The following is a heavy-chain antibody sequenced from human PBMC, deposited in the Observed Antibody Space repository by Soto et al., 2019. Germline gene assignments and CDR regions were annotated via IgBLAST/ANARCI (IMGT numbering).Heavy chain of an antibody. CDR1: GGTFSSYA. V-gene: IGHV1-69*13. CDR2: IIPIFGTA. J-gene: IGHJ3*02. Sequence: SVKVSCKASGGTFSSYAISWVRQAPGQGLEWMGGIIPIFGTANYAQKFQGRVTITADESTSTAYMELSSLRSEDTAVYYCAREFAAAEGIVVVVAAPPNAFDIWGQGTMVTVSS. D-gene: IGHD2-15*01. CDR3: AREFAAAEGIVVVVAAPPNAFDI.